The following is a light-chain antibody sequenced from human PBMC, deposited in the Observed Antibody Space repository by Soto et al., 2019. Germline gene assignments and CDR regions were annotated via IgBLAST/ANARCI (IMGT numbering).Light chain of an antibody. CDR2: DAS. V-gene: IGKV1-5*01. CDR1: QSVRRW. Sequence: DIQMTQSPSTLPASIGDRVTITFRASQSVRRWLAWYQQKPGKAPKLLIYDASTLESGVPSRFSGSGSGSEFTLTISRLQPDDSATYYCQQYYSYPWTFGQGAK. J-gene: IGKJ1*01. CDR3: QQYYSYPWT.